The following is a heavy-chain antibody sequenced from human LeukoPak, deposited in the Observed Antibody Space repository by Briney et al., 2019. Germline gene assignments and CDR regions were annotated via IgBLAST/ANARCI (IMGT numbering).Heavy chain of an antibody. J-gene: IGHJ4*02. D-gene: IGHD1-1*01. CDR2: MNPNSGNT. CDR3: ARVDWRVSADDY. CDR1: GYTFTSYD. Sequence: ASVKVSCKASGYTFTSYDINWVRQATGQGLEWMGWMNPNSGNTGYAQKFQGRVTMTRNTSISTAYTELSSLRSEDTAVYYCARVDWRVSADDYWGQGTLVTVSS. V-gene: IGHV1-8*01.